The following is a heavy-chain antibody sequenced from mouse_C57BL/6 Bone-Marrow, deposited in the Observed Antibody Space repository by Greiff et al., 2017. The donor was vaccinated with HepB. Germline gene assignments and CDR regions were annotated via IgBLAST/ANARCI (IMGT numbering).Heavy chain of an antibody. V-gene: IGHV14-4*01. CDR2: IDPENGDT. Sequence: VQLKESGAELVRPGASVKLSCTASGFNIKDDYMHWVKQRPEQGLEWIGWIDPENGDTEYASKFQGKATITADASSNTAYLQLSILTSEDTAVYYCTTSCPFFDYWGPGTTLTVSS. CDR3: TTSCPFFDY. CDR1: GFNIKDDY. J-gene: IGHJ2*01.